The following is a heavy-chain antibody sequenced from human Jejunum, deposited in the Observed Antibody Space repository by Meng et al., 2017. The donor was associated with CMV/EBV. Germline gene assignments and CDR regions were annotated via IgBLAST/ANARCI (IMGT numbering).Heavy chain of an antibody. CDR3: ARAPTARRHYFDY. J-gene: IGHJ4*02. Sequence: AASGFTVNVNAMTWVRQAPGKGLEWVSSIYGSGPTYYADSVQGRFTISRDNSKNTVYLQMNSLRADDTAVYFCARAPTARRHYFDYWGQGTLVTVSS. V-gene: IGHV3-53*01. CDR1: GFTVNVNA. CDR2: IYGSGPT.